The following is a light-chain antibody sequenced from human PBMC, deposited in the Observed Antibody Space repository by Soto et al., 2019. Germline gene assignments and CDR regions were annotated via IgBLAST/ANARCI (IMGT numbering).Light chain of an antibody. CDR2: DAS. CDR3: QQYDNRLPLT. J-gene: IGKJ3*01. Sequence: DIQMTQSPSSLSASVGDRVTITCQASQDISNYLNWYQKKPGKAPKLLIYDASNLETGVPSRFSGSGSGTDFTFTSSSLQPEDVATDYCQQYDNRLPLTFGPGTKVDIK. CDR1: QDISNY. V-gene: IGKV1-33*01.